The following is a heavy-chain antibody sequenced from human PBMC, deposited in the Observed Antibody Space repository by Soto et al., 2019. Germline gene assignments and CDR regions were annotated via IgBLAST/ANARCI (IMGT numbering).Heavy chain of an antibody. CDR3: ARELKGGSYPFDY. D-gene: IGHD1-26*01. Sequence: GGSLRLSCAASGFTFSSYTMNWVRQAPGKGLECFSSISSSSSYMYYGDSLKGRFTIPRDNAKKSLYLQMNSLRAEDTAVYYCARELKGGSYPFDYWGQGTLVTVYS. CDR2: ISSSSSYM. J-gene: IGHJ4*02. V-gene: IGHV3-21*01. CDR1: GFTFSSYT.